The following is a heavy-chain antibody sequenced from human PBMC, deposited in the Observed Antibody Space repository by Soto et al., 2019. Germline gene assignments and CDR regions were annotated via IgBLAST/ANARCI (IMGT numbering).Heavy chain of an antibody. J-gene: IGHJ4*02. V-gene: IGHV3-74*01. CDR1: GFTFSSYW. D-gene: IGHD3-22*01. CDR2: INSDGSST. CDR3: ARRYYYDSSGYSFDY. Sequence: VQLVGSGGGLVQPGGSLRLSCAASGFTFSSYWMHWVRQAPGKGLVWVSRINSDGSSTSYADSVKGRFTISRDNAKNTLYLQVNSLRAEDTAVYYCARRYYYDSSGYSFDYWGQGTLVTVSS.